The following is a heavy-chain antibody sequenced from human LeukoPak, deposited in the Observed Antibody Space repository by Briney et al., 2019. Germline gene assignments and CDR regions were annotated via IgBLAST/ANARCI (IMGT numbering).Heavy chain of an antibody. Sequence: SETLSLTCTVSGGSISSGSYYWSWIRQPAGKGLEWIGRIYTSGSTNYNPSLKRRVTISVDTSKNQFSLKLSSVTAADTAVYYCARGYDFWSGYRYFYYYYYMDVWGKGTTVTVPS. V-gene: IGHV4-61*02. CDR3: ARGYDFWSGYRYFYYYYYMDV. CDR2: IYTSGST. D-gene: IGHD3-3*01. J-gene: IGHJ6*03. CDR1: GGSISSGSYY.